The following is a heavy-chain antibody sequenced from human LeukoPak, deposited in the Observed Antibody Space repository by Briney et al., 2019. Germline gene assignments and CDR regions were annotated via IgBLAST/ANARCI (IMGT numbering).Heavy chain of an antibody. CDR1: GFTFRDYG. V-gene: IGHV3-30*03. J-gene: IGHJ4*02. CDR2: VSYDASSQ. CDR3: ARGGYSGTYYFDY. Sequence: PGGSLRLSCAASGFTFRDYGMHWVRQAPGKGLEWVAVVSYDASSQYYADSVEGRFTISRDNSKNTLYLQMNSLRTEDAAVYYCARGGYSGTYYFDYWGQGTLVAVSS. D-gene: IGHD1-26*01.